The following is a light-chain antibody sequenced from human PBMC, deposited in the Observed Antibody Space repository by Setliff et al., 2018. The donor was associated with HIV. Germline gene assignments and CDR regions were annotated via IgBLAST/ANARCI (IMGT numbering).Light chain of an antibody. CDR3: QSYDSSLSGYV. CDR2: DNS. Sequence: QSVLTQPPSVSGAPGQRVTISCTGTSSNIGAGYDVHWYQQVPGTVPKLLIYDNSNRLSGVPDRFSGSKSGTSASLAVTGLQAEDEADYYCQSYDSSLSGYVFGTGTKVTV. V-gene: IGLV1-40*01. CDR1: SSNIGAGYD. J-gene: IGLJ1*01.